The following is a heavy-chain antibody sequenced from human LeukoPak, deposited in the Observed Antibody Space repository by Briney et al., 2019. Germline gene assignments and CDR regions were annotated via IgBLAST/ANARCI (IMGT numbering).Heavy chain of an antibody. CDR3: ARATSGSYLVDY. CDR1: GFTFISYA. V-gene: IGHV3-48*02. D-gene: IGHD1-26*01. Sequence: GGSLRLSCAASGFTFISYAMTWVRQAPGKGLEWISYISSGSSTIYYADSVKDRLTISRDNAKNSLYLQINSLRDEDTAVYYCARATSGSYLVDYWGQGTLVTVSS. CDR2: ISSGSSTI. J-gene: IGHJ4*02.